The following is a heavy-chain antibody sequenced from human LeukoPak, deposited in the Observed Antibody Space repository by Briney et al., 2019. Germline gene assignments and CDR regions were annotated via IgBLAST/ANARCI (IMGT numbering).Heavy chain of an antibody. CDR1: GFTFSSYS. D-gene: IGHD3-22*01. V-gene: IGHV3-48*01. CDR2: ISSSSSTI. J-gene: IGHJ4*02. Sequence: GGSLRLSCAASGFTFSSYSMNWVRQAPGKGLEWVSYISSSSSTIYYADSVKGRFTISRDNAKNSLYLQMNSLRAEDTAVYYCARSVPYYYDSSGYYFGDYWGQGTLVTVSS. CDR3: ARSVPYYYDSSGYYFGDY.